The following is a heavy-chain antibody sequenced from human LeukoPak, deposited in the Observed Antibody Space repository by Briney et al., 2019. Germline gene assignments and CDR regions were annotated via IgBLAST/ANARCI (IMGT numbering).Heavy chain of an antibody. CDR1: GFTFSSYE. CDR2: ISSSGSTI. D-gene: IGHD2-2*01. CDR3: AKGVYCSSTSCLVGGLETAIPFTY. V-gene: IGHV3-48*03. J-gene: IGHJ4*02. Sequence: GGSLRLSCAASGFTFSSYEMNWVRQAPGKGLEWISYISSSGSTIYYADSVKGRFTISRDNSKNTLYLQMNSLRPEDTAVYYCAKGVYCSSTSCLVGGLETAIPFTYWGQGTLVTVSS.